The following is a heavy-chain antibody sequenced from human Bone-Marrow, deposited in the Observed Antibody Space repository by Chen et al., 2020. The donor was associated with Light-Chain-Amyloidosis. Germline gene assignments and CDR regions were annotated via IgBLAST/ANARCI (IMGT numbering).Heavy chain of an antibody. CDR3: ARGGSYYYFDY. D-gene: IGHD1-26*01. CDR1: GFTFSRHS. Sequence: VQLVESGGGVVQPGTSLRLSCAASGFTFSRHSMHWVRQAPGRGLEWVASISRSSRHIYYADSMRGRFTISRDNAKNSLYLQMNNLRAEDTAVYYCARGGSYYYFDYWGQGILVTVSS. V-gene: IGHV3-21*01. CDR2: ISRSSRHI. J-gene: IGHJ4*02.